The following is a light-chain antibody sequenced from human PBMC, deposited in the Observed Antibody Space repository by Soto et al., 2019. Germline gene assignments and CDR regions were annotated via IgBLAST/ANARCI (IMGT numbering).Light chain of an antibody. Sequence: DIQLTQSPSLLSASVGDRVTITCRASQGISSHLAWYQQGPGKAPKLLIYAASTLQSGVPSRFSGSASGTEFTLTISSLQPEDFATYYCQQVSGYPLNFXGGTKADIK. CDR3: QQVSGYPLN. J-gene: IGKJ4*01. CDR1: QGISSH. CDR2: AAS. V-gene: IGKV1-9*01.